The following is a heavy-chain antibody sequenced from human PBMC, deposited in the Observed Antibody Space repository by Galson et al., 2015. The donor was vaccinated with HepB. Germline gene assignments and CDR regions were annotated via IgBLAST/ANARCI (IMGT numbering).Heavy chain of an antibody. D-gene: IGHD6-19*01. J-gene: IGHJ6*02. CDR3: ARRRWVPVAGTTADYGMDV. Sequence: PALVKPTQTLTLTCTFSGFSLTTNGMCVSWIRQPPGKALEWLARIDWDDDKYYSTSLKTRLTISKDTSKNQVVLTMTNMDPVDTATYYCARRRWVPVAGTTADYGMDVWGQGTTVTVSS. CDR1: GFSLTTNGMC. V-gene: IGHV2-70*11. CDR2: IDWDDDK.